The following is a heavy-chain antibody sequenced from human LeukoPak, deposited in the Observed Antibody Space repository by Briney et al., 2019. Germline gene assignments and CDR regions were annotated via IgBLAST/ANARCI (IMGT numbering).Heavy chain of an antibody. CDR3: RGVRGVIIPSYFDY. V-gene: IGHV4-34*01. CDR2: INHSGST. CDR1: GGSFSGYY. Sequence: SETLSLTGAVYGGSFSGYYWSWIRQPPGKGLEWIGEINHSGSTNYNPSLKSRVTISVDTSKNQFSLKLSSVTAADTAVYYCRGVRGVIIPSYFDYWGQGTLVTVSS. J-gene: IGHJ4*02. D-gene: IGHD3-10*01.